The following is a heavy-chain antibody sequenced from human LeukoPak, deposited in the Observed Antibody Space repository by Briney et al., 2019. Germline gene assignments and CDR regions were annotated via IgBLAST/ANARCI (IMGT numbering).Heavy chain of an antibody. Sequence: ASVKVSCKASGYTFSDFYIHWVRQAPGQGLEWVGWINPSGGGTNYAPQFQGRVTMARDTAISTAYMELSLLTSDDPAVYYCAKDRRGPKSYYYFYYMDVWGKGSTVTVSS. J-gene: IGHJ6*03. V-gene: IGHV1-2*02. D-gene: IGHD3-16*01. CDR3: AKDRRGPKSYYYFYYMDV. CDR1: GYTFSDFY. CDR2: INPSGGGT.